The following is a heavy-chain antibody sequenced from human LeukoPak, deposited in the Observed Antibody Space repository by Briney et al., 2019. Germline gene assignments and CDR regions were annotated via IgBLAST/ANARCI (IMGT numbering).Heavy chain of an antibody. J-gene: IGHJ4*02. CDR1: GGSISSSSYY. V-gene: IGHV4-61*05. CDR3: ARAGRWLQPAFDY. D-gene: IGHD5-24*01. CDR2: IYYSGST. Sequence: SETLSLTCTVSGGSISSSSYYWGWIRQPPGKGLEWIGYIYYSGSTNYNPSLKSRVTISVDTSKNQFSLKLSSVTAADTAVYYCARAGRWLQPAFDYWGQGTLVTVSS.